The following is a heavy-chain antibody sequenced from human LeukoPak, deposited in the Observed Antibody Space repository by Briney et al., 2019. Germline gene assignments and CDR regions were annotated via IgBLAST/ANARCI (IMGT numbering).Heavy chain of an antibody. CDR2: INPNSGGT. J-gene: IGHJ1*01. D-gene: IGHD2-2*01. V-gene: IGHV1-2*02. Sequence: ASVKVSCKASGYTFTGYYMHWVRQAPGQGLEWMGWINPNSGGTNYAQKFQGRVTMTRGTSISTAYMELSRLRSDDTAVYYCARDLGIVVVPAGNFQHWGQGTLVTVSS. CDR3: ARDLGIVVVPAGNFQH. CDR1: GYTFTGYY.